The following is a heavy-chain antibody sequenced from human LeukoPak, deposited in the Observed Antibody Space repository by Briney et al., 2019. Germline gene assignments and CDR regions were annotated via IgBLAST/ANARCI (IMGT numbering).Heavy chain of an antibody. CDR3: ARAGGLNDYGDY. Sequence: PGGSLRLSCAASGFTFSSYSMNWVRQAPGKGLEWVSYISSSSRTIYYADSVKGRFTISRDNAKNSLYLQMNSLRAEDTAVYYCARAGGLNDYGDYWGQGTLVTVSS. V-gene: IGHV3-48*04. CDR2: ISSSSRTI. D-gene: IGHD6-25*01. J-gene: IGHJ4*02. CDR1: GFTFSSYS.